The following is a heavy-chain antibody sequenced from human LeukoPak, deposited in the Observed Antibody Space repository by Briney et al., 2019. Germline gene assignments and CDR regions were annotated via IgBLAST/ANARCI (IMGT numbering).Heavy chain of an antibody. J-gene: IGHJ4*02. CDR3: ARRALDYGDYHLDY. D-gene: IGHD4-17*01. CDR2: IYYSGST. Sequence: SETLSLTCTVSGGSISSYYWSWIRQPPGKGLEWIGYIYYSGSTNYNPSLKSRVTISVDTSKNQFSLKLSSVTAADTAVYYCARRALDYGDYHLDYWGQGTLDTVSS. CDR1: GGSISSYY. V-gene: IGHV4-59*08.